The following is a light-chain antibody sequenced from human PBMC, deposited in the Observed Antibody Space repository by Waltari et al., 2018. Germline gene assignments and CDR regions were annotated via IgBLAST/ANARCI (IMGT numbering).Light chain of an antibody. CDR3: QHYVRLPAT. J-gene: IGKJ1*01. CDR1: HSVSRA. V-gene: IGKV3-20*01. CDR2: GGT. Sequence: EIGLTQSPGSLSSSPGERATLSCRASHSVSRALAWYQQNPGQAHRLLIYGGTRATGIPDRFSGSGSGTDFSLTISRLEPEDFAVYYCQHYVRLPATFGQGTKVEIK.